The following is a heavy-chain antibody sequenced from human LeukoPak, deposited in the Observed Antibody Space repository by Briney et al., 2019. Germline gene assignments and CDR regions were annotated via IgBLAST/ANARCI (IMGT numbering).Heavy chain of an antibody. J-gene: IGHJ3*02. CDR2: IIYEGSNK. CDR3: AKDHRMVREGGAFDI. CDR1: RFAFSRYA. D-gene: IGHD3-10*01. V-gene: IGHV3-30*04. Sequence: PGRSLRHSPAASRFAFSRYAMHCVRQAPGTGREGMAVIIYEGSNKNYADSVKGRFTISRDNSKNTLYMKMNSLRVEDTAVYYCAKDHRMVREGGAFDIWGQGTMVTVSS.